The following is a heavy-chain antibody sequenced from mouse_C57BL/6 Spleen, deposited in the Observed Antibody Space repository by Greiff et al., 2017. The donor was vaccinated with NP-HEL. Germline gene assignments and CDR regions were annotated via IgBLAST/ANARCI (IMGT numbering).Heavy chain of an antibody. CDR3: ARAPSPYYAMDY. V-gene: IGHV8-12*01. J-gene: IGHJ4*01. CDR1: GFSLSTSGMG. CDR2: IYWDDDK. Sequence: ESGPGILQSSQTLSLPCSFSGFSLSTSGMGVSWIRQPSGKGLEWLAHIYWDDDKRYNPSLKSRLTISKDTSRNQVFLKITSVDTADTATYYCARAPSPYYAMDYWGQGTSVTVSS.